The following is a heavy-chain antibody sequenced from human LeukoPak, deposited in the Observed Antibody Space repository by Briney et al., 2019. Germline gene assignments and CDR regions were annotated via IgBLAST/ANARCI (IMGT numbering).Heavy chain of an antibody. Sequence: GGSLRLSCAASGFTFSFYPMHRVRQAAGKGLEFVSGISSNGGSTYYADSLKGRFTVSRDNSNNTLYLQMSSLRAEDTAIYYCAKGPTYDSLPYYFDYWGQGTLVTVSS. CDR2: ISSNGGST. CDR1: GFTFSFYP. V-gene: IGHV3-64D*09. CDR3: AKGPTYDSLPYYFDY. D-gene: IGHD3-22*01. J-gene: IGHJ4*02.